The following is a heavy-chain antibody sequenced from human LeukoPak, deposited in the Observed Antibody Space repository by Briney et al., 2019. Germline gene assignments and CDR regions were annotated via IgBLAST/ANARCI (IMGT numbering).Heavy chain of an antibody. V-gene: IGHV3-30*18. CDR3: AKDSGIAVD. CDR1: GFTFSSYG. Sequence: GGSLRLSCAASGFTFSSYGMHWVRQAPGKGLEWVAVISYDGSNKYYADSVKGRFTISRDNSKNTLYLQMNSLRAEDTAVYYCAKDSGIAVDWGQGTLVTVSS. CDR2: ISYDGSNK. J-gene: IGHJ4*02. D-gene: IGHD6-19*01.